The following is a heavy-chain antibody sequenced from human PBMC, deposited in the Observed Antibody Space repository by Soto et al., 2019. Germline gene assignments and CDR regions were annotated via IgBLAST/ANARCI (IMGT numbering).Heavy chain of an antibody. Sequence: ASVKVSCKVSGYTLTELSMHWVRQAPGKGLEWMGGFDPEDGETIYAQKFQGRVTMTEDTSTDTAYMELSSLRSEDTAVYYCATEESVATSRSYGEYSQYYFDDWGQGTLVTVSS. CDR3: ATEESVATSRSYGEYSQYYFDD. CDR1: GYTLTELS. V-gene: IGHV1-24*01. J-gene: IGHJ4*02. D-gene: IGHD4-17*01. CDR2: FDPEDGET.